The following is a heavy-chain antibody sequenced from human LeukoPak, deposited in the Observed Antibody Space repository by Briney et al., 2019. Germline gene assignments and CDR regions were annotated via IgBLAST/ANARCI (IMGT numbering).Heavy chain of an antibody. CDR1: GYTFTSYG. Sequence: ASVKVSFKASGYTFTSYGISWVRQAPGQGLEWMGWINAYNGNTNYAQKLQGRVTMTTDTSTSTAYMELRSLRSDDTAVYYCARDHNPDYYDSSGSNWFDPWGQGTLVTVSS. CDR2: INAYNGNT. CDR3: ARDHNPDYYDSSGSNWFDP. D-gene: IGHD3-22*01. V-gene: IGHV1-18*01. J-gene: IGHJ5*02.